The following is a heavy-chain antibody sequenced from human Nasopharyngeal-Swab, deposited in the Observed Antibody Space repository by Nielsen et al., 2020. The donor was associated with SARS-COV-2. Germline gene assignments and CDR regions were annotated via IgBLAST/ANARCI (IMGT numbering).Heavy chain of an antibody. D-gene: IGHD3-10*01. Sequence: SETLSLTCSVSGGSISSGSISNYSWNWIRQSPGKGLEWIGYIYYTGSTNYNPSLKSRVTLSVDTSKNQFSLTLTSVTAADTAVYYCARGDTMVRGVTHYFYYYMDVWGKGTTVTVSS. V-gene: IGHV4-61*01. J-gene: IGHJ6*03. CDR2: IYYTGST. CDR3: ARGDTMVRGVTHYFYYYMDV. CDR1: GGSISSGSISNYS.